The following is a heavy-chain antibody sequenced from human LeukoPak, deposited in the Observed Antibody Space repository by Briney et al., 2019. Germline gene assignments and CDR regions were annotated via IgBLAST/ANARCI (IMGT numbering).Heavy chain of an antibody. CDR2: RHYRGTT. Sequence: SETLSLTCTVSGASISSYYWSWIRQPPGKGLEWIASRHYRGTTNYNPSLESRVTISVDTSRKQFSLKLSSVTAADTAVYYCASSSRPYGMDVWGQGTTVTVSS. V-gene: IGHV4-59*01. CDR1: GASISSYY. CDR3: ASSSRPYGMDV. J-gene: IGHJ6*02.